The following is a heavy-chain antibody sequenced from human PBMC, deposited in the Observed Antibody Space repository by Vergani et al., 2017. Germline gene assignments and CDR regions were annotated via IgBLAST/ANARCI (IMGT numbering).Heavy chain of an antibody. CDR2: IRSDESRR. V-gene: IGHV3-30*02. CDR1: GFTFNSYG. D-gene: IGHD2-15*01. J-gene: IGHJ4*02. CDR3: AKEGGGYCSGGTCYPEY. Sequence: QVQLVESGGGVVQPGGSLRLSCAASGFTFNSYGMHWVRQAPGKGLEWVASIRSDESRRYYGDSMAGPFTISRDNSKNTLYLQMKSLRPEDTAVYYCAKEGGGYCSGGTCYPEYWGQGTLVIVSS.